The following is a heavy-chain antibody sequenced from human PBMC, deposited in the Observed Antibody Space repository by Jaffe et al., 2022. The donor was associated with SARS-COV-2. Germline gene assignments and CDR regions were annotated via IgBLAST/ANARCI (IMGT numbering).Heavy chain of an antibody. CDR3: ARPGDAGPFDI. Sequence: QLQLQESGPGLVRPSETLSLTCTVSGGSISSSSYYWAWIRQPPGKGLEWIGTIYYSGSTYYNPSLKSRVTISVDTSKNQFSLKLSSVTAADTAVYYCARPGDAGPFDIWGQGTLVTVSS. V-gene: IGHV4-39*01. CDR1: GGSISSSSYY. CDR2: IYYSGST. J-gene: IGHJ3*02. D-gene: IGHD3-10*01.